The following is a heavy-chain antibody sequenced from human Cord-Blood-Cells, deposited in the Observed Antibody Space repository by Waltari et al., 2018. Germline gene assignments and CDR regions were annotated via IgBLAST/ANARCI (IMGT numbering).Heavy chain of an antibody. V-gene: IGHV1-69*01. D-gene: IGHD3-3*01. J-gene: IGHJ3*02. Sequence: QVQLGQSGAAVKKPGSSVKGSCKASGGTFSSVALSWVRQAPGQGLEWMGGIIPIFGTANYAQKCQGRVTITADQSTSTAYMELSSLRSEDTAVYYCARGFDFNGEVDGAFDIWGQGTMVTVSS. CDR3: ARGFDFNGEVDGAFDI. CDR2: IIPIFGTA. CDR1: GGTFSSVA.